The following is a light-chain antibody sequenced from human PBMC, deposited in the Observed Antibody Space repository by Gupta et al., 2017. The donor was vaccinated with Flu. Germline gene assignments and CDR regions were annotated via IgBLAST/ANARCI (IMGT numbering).Light chain of an antibody. CDR1: EFPKQY. J-gene: IGLJ2*01. Sequence: SYDLPQSPSVTLYPVQTARMTCPGNEFPKQYAYWNQQKPVQAPVLVIYKDSERPSGIPERFSGSSSGTTVTLTISGVQSEDEADYYCQSADSIGTYMVFGGGTKLTVL. V-gene: IGLV3-25*02. CDR3: QSADSIGTYMV. CDR2: KDS.